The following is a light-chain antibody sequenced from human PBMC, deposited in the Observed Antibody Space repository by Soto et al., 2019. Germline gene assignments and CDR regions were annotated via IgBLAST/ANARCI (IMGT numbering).Light chain of an antibody. CDR3: SSYRSSTTFV. CDR1: SSDVGAYNY. J-gene: IGLJ1*01. V-gene: IGLV2-14*01. Sequence: QSALTQPASVSGSPGQSITISCTGTSSDVGAYNYVSWYQQYPGKAPKVIIFEVRKRPSGVSNRFSGSKSGDTASLTISGLQAKDEADYYCSSYRSSTTFVFGTGTKVTVL. CDR2: EVR.